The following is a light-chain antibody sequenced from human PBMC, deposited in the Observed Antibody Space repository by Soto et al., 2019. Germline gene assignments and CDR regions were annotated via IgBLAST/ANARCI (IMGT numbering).Light chain of an antibody. V-gene: IGKV3-20*01. Sequence: EIVLTQSPGTLSLSPGERATLSCRASQSVDSNYLAWYQQKPGQAPRLLIYAATSRATGIPDRFSGSGSGTDFTLTISRLEPEDFVVYYCQQYGSSSTFGGGTKVEIK. CDR2: AAT. J-gene: IGKJ4*01. CDR1: QSVDSNY. CDR3: QQYGSSST.